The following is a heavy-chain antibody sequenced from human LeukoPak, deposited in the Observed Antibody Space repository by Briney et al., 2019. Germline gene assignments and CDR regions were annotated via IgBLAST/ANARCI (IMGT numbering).Heavy chain of an antibody. CDR2: ISYDGSNK. CDR3: ARGHHYDILTGPFDY. D-gene: IGHD3-9*01. J-gene: IGHJ4*02. CDR1: GFTFSSYG. Sequence: GGSLRLSCAASGFTFSSYGMHWVRQAPGKGLEWVAVISYDGSNKYYADSVKGRFTISRDNSKNTLYLQMNSLRAEDTAVYYCARGHHYDILTGPFDYWGQGTLVTVSS. V-gene: IGHV3-30*03.